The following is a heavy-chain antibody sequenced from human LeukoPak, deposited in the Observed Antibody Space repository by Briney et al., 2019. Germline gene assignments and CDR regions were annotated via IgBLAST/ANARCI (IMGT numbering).Heavy chain of an antibody. V-gene: IGHV1-8*01. CDR1: GYTFTDHD. Sequence: ASVKVSCKASGYTFTDHDINWVRQATGQGLEWMGWMNPNSGNTGYTQKFQGRVTMTTDTSTSTAYMELKSLRSDDTAVYYCAAGQFDHWGQGTLVTVSS. CDR3: AAGQFDH. CDR2: MNPNSGNT. J-gene: IGHJ4*02.